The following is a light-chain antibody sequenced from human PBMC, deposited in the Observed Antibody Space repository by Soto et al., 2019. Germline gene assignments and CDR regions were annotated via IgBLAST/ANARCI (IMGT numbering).Light chain of an antibody. Sequence: SALTQPRSVSGSPGQAVTISCTGTNSDVGNYNFVSWYQHHPGKAPKLMIYDVTKRPSGVPDRFSGSKSGNTASLTISGLQPEDEADYYCCTYAGSFHQFGGGTKVTVL. J-gene: IGLJ3*02. CDR1: NSDVGNYNF. CDR3: CTYAGSFHQ. V-gene: IGLV2-11*01. CDR2: DVT.